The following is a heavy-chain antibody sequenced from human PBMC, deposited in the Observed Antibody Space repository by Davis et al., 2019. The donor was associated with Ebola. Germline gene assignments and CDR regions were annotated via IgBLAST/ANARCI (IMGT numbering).Heavy chain of an antibody. V-gene: IGHV3-23*01. Sequence: GSLRLSCAASGFTFSNYAMSWVRQAPGKGLEWVSGISGVGYNTYHADSVKGRFTISRDNSKNTLYLQMNNLRGDDTAVYYCATCGFCVSTSGVDYWGQGTLVTVSS. J-gene: IGHJ4*02. D-gene: IGHD5/OR15-5a*01. CDR2: ISGVGYNT. CDR1: GFTFSNYA. CDR3: ATCGFCVSTSGVDY.